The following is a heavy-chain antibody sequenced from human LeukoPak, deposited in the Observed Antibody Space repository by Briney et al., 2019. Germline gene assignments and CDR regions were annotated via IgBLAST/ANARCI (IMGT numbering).Heavy chain of an antibody. CDR3: VGVRWFGGSNWFDP. J-gene: IGHJ5*02. CDR1: GFTFSSYA. V-gene: IGHV3-64D*09. D-gene: IGHD3-10*01. CDR2: ISSNGGST. Sequence: TGGSLRLSCSASGFTFSSYAMHWVRQAPGKGLEYVSAISSNGGSTYYADSVKGRFTISRDNSKNTLHLQMSSLRAEDTAVYYCVGVRWFGGSNWFDPWGQGTLVTVSS.